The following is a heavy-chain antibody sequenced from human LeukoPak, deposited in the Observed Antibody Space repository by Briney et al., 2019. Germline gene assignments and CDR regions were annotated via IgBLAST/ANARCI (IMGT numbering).Heavy chain of an antibody. Sequence: ASVKPSCKASGYTFTSYGISWVRQAPGQGIEWMGWISAYNGNTNYAQKLQGRVTMTTDTSTSTAYMELRSLRSDDTAVYYCARIAVAGSFDYWGQGTLVTVSS. CDR2: ISAYNGNT. D-gene: IGHD6-19*01. CDR3: ARIAVAGSFDY. CDR1: GYTFTSYG. V-gene: IGHV1-18*01. J-gene: IGHJ4*02.